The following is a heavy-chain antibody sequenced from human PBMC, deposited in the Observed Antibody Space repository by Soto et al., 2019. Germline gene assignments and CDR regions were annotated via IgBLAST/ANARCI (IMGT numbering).Heavy chain of an antibody. Sequence: GGSVRLSCAASGFTFSNAWMNWVRQAPGKGLEWVGRITSKTDGGTTDYAAPVKGRFTISRDDSKNTLYLQMNSLKIEDTAVYYCTTGSTSTKNYWGQGTLVTVSS. CDR2: ITSKTDGGTT. D-gene: IGHD6-6*01. CDR3: TTGSTSTKNY. J-gene: IGHJ4*02. V-gene: IGHV3-15*01. CDR1: GFTFSNAW.